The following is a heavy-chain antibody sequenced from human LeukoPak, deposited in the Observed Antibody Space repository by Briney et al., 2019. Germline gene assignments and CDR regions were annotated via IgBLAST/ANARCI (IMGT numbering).Heavy chain of an antibody. Sequence: SETLSLTCTVSGGSISSYYWSWIRQPPGKGLEWIGYIYYSGSTNYNPSLKSRVTISVDTSKNQFSLKLSSVTAADTAMYYCVRAVLATKLEHWFDPWGQGTLVTVSS. D-gene: IGHD2-8*01. CDR2: IYYSGST. CDR1: GGSISSYY. J-gene: IGHJ5*02. CDR3: VRAVLATKLEHWFDP. V-gene: IGHV4-59*01.